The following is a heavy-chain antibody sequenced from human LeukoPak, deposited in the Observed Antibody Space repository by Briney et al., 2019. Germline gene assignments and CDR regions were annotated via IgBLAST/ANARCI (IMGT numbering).Heavy chain of an antibody. J-gene: IGHJ5*02. V-gene: IGHV4-4*07. CDR2: IYTSGST. CDR1: GDSISSYY. CDR3: ARDGGCSSTSCYSHNWFDP. Sequence: PSETLSLTCTVSGDSISSYYWSWIRQPAGKGLEWIGRIYTSGSTNYNPSLKSRVTISVDTSKNQFSLKLSSVTAADTAVYYCARDGGCSSTSCYSHNWFDPWGQGTLVTVSS. D-gene: IGHD2-2*01.